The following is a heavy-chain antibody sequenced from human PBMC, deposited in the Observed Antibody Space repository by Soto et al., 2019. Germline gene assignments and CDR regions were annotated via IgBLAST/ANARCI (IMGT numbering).Heavy chain of an antibody. CDR2: VYHTGDT. D-gene: IGHD2-21*02. Sequence: SDTLALPCGVSWGTVASSHWLRWVLASASRRLEWMGNVYHTGDTNFNPSLQSRVTFSVDKSNNQCSLRLTSLTAADTAVYFCAREIVTAGGNNYFDPWGPGTRVTVSS. V-gene: IGHV4-4*02. J-gene: IGHJ5*02. CDR1: WGTVASSHW. CDR3: AREIVTAGGNNYFDP.